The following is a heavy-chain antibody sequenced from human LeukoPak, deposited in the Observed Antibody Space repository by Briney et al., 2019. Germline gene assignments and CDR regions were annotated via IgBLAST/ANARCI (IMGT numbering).Heavy chain of an antibody. Sequence: SETLSLTCTVSGGSISNFYWSWIRQPPGKGLEWIGYIYFSGSTNYNPSLKSRVTISVDTSKNQFSLKLSSVTAADTAVYYCARDVGTMSPDYWGQGTLVTVSS. CDR3: ARDVGTMSPDY. CDR2: IYFSGST. J-gene: IGHJ4*02. CDR1: GGSISNFY. D-gene: IGHD3-22*01. V-gene: IGHV4-59*12.